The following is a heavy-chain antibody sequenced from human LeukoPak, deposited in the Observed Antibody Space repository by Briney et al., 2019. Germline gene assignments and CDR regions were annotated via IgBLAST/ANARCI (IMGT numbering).Heavy chain of an antibody. J-gene: IGHJ4*02. CDR1: GFTFSSYA. D-gene: IGHD1-26*01. Sequence: GGSLSLSCAASGFTFSSYAMSWVRQAPGKGLEWVSAISGSGGSTYYADSVKGRFTISRDNSKNTLYLQMNSLRAEDTAVYYSAKEGFRRVGATGFDYWGQGTLVTVSS. CDR2: ISGSGGST. CDR3: AKEGFRRVGATGFDY. V-gene: IGHV3-23*01.